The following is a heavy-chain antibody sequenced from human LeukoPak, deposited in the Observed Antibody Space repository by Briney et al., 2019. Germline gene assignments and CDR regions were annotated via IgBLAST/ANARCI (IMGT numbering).Heavy chain of an antibody. J-gene: IGHJ6*03. D-gene: IGHD5-24*01. Sequence: SETLSLTCVVYGGSFSGYYWSWIRQPPGRGLEWIGEINHSGSTNYNPSLKSRVTISVDTSKNQFSLKLRSVTAADTAVYYCARRLHRYTYYYYYYMDVWGKGTTVTVSS. CDR3: ARRLHRYTYYYYYYMDV. V-gene: IGHV4-34*01. CDR2: INHSGST. CDR1: GGSFSGYY.